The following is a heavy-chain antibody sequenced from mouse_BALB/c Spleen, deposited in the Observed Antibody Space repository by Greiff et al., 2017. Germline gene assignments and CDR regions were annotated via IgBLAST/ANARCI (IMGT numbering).Heavy chain of an antibody. D-gene: IGHD1-1*01. J-gene: IGHJ2*01. V-gene: IGHV3-8*02. CDR1: GDSITSGY. Sequence: DVQLVESGPSLVKPSQTLSLTCSVTGDSITSGYWNWIRKFPGNKLEYMGYISYSGSTYYNPSLKSRISITRDTSKNQYYLQLNSVTTEDTATYYCARRLTTVGNYFDYWGQGTTLTVSS. CDR3: ARRLTTVGNYFDY. CDR2: ISYSGST.